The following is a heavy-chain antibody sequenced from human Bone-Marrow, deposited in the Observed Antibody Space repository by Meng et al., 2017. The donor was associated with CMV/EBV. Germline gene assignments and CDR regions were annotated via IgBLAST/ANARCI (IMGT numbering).Heavy chain of an antibody. D-gene: IGHD4-11*01. CDR1: GGSISSGDYY. V-gene: IGHV4-30-4*08. Sequence: SETLSLTCTVSGGSISSGDYYWSWIRQPPGKGLEWIGYIYYSGSTYYNPSLKSRVNISVDTSKNQFSLKLSSVTAADTAVYYCARESRILTTVTYYYYGMDVWGQGTTVTVSS. J-gene: IGHJ6*02. CDR2: IYYSGST. CDR3: ARESRILTTVTYYYYGMDV.